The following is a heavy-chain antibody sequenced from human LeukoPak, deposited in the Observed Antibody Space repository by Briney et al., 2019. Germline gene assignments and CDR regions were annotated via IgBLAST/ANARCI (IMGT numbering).Heavy chain of an antibody. CDR1: GFTFSSAG. J-gene: IGHJ4*02. V-gene: IGHV3-33*06. D-gene: IGHD3-10*01. Sequence: PGGSLRLSCVASGFTFSSAGMHWVRQAPGKGLEWVADIWYDGSNKYYAESVKGRFTISRGNSKNTLFLQMNSLGVEDTAVYYCVKAKSMIRGALFDYWGQGTLVTVSS. CDR3: VKAKSMIRGALFDY. CDR2: IWYDGSNK.